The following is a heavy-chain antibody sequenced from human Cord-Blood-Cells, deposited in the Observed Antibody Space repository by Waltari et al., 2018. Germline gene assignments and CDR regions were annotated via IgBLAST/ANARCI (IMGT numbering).Heavy chain of an antibody. CDR1: GYTFTSYG. Sequence: QVQLVQSGAEVKKPGASVKVSCKASGYTFTSYGISWVRQAPGQGLEWMGWISAYNGNTNYAQKLPGRVTMTTDTSTSPAYMERRSRRSDDTAVYYCARVPGGGSSWYYYYYGMDVWGQGTTVTVSS. CDR3: ARVPGGGSSWYYYYYGMDV. CDR2: ISAYNGNT. V-gene: IGHV1-18*01. J-gene: IGHJ6*02. D-gene: IGHD6-13*01.